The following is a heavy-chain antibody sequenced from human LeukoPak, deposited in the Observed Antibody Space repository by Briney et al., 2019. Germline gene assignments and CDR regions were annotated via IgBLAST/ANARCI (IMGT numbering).Heavy chain of an antibody. Sequence: PGGSLRLSCAASGFTFSSYWMTWVRQAPGKGLEWVANIKQDGSEKHYVDSVKGRFTISRDNAKNSLYLQMNSLRAEDTAVYYCARSQQWLVQGTDDAFDIWGQGTMVTVSS. CDR1: GFTFSSYW. J-gene: IGHJ3*02. D-gene: IGHD6-19*01. V-gene: IGHV3-7*01. CDR3: ARSQQWLVQGTDDAFDI. CDR2: IKQDGSEK.